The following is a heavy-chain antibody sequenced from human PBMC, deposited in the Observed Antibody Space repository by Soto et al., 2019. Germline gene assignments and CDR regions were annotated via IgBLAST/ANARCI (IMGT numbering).Heavy chain of an antibody. V-gene: IGHV3-33*01. D-gene: IGHD2-21*01. Sequence: QPGGSLRLSCAASGFTFSSYGMHWVRQAPGKGLEWVAVIWYDGSNKYYADSVKGRFTISRDNSKNTLYLQMNSLRAEDTAVYYCARDLEGDGYGDSDLGLWGPAPLVTV. J-gene: IGHJ4*02. CDR1: GFTFSSYG. CDR3: ARDLEGDGYGDSDLGL. CDR2: IWYDGSNK.